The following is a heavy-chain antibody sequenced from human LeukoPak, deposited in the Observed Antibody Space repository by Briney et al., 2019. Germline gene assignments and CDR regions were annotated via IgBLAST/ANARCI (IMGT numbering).Heavy chain of an antibody. V-gene: IGHV4-4*07. CDR3: ARGTVVPAAKYMDV. CDR2: IYTSGST. Sequence: SETLSLTCTVSGGSISSYYWSWIRQPAGKGLEWIGRIYTSGSTNYNPSLKSRVTMSVDTSKNQFSLKLSSVTAADTAVYYCARGTVVPAAKYMDVWGKGTTVTVSS. CDR1: GGSISSYY. J-gene: IGHJ6*03. D-gene: IGHD2-2*01.